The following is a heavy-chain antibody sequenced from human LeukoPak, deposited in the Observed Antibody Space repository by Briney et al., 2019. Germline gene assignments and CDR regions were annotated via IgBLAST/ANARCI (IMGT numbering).Heavy chain of an antibody. D-gene: IGHD4-17*01. CDR3: ATSSNYGDYEAFDY. Sequence: GASVKVSCKVSGYTLTELSMHWVRQAPGKGLEWMGGFDPEDGETIYAQKFQGRVTMTEATSTDTAYMELSSLRSEDTAVYYCATSSNYGDYEAFDYWGQGTLVTVSS. J-gene: IGHJ4*02. CDR2: FDPEDGET. CDR1: GYTLTELS. V-gene: IGHV1-24*01.